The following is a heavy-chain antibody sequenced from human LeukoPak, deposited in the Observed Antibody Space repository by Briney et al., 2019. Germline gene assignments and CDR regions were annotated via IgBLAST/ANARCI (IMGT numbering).Heavy chain of an antibody. CDR3: ARGALSYEGDYFDY. D-gene: IGHD5-12*01. CDR1: GFTVSSNY. J-gene: IGHJ4*02. V-gene: IGHV3-53*01. Sequence: PGGSLRLSCAASGFTVSSNYMSWVRQAPGKGLEWVSVIYSGGSTYYADSVKGRFTISRDNSKNTLYLQMNSLRAEDTAVYYCARGALSYEGDYFDYWGQGTLVTVSS. CDR2: IYSGGST.